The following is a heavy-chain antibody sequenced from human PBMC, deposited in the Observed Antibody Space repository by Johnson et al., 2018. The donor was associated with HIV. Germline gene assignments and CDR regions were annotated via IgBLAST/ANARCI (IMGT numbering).Heavy chain of an antibody. V-gene: IGHV3-30-3*01. CDR2: ISYDGSNK. D-gene: IGHD3-10*01. CDR3: AREGGGTVVLGDEGAFDI. Sequence: QVQLVESGGGVVQPGRSLRLSCAVSGFTFNNYPMHWVRQAPGKGLEWVAVISYDGSNKYYADSVKGRFTISRDNSKNTLFLQMNSLRAEDTSVYYCAREGGGTVVLGDEGAFDIWGQGTMVTVS. CDR1: GFTFNNYP. J-gene: IGHJ3*02.